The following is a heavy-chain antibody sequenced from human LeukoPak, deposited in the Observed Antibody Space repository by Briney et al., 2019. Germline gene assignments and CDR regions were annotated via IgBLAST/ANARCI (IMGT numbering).Heavy chain of an antibody. CDR3: ARGRIAARRVLDY. CDR2: ISYSGTT. J-gene: IGHJ4*02. CDR1: SASVSSSPYF. D-gene: IGHD6-6*01. V-gene: IGHV4-39*01. Sequence: SETLSLTCTVSSASVSSSPYFWGWIRQSPGKGLEWIGSISYSGTTYYNPSLRSRVTISVDTSKNQFSLKLNSVTAADTAVYYCARGRIAARRVLDYWGQGTLVTVSS.